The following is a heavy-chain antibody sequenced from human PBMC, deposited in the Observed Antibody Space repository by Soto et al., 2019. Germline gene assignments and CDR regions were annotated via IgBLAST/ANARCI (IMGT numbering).Heavy chain of an antibody. J-gene: IGHJ6*02. Sequence: GGSLRLSCASSGFPFSSYSMNWVRQAPGKGLEWVSSISSSSSYIYYADSVKGRFTISRDNAKNSLYLQMNSLRAEDTAVYYCARSLYSYGSAAYYYYYYGMDVWGQGTTVTVSS. CDR1: GFPFSSYS. CDR3: ARSLYSYGSAAYYYYYYGMDV. CDR2: ISSSSSYI. D-gene: IGHD5-18*01. V-gene: IGHV3-21*01.